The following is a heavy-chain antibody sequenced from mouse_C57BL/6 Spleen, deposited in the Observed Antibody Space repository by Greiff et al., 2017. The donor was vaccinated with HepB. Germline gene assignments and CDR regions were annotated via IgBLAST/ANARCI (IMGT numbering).Heavy chain of an antibody. J-gene: IGHJ4*01. CDR2: IRNKANGYTT. CDR3: ARDLLGRAMDY. CDR1: GFTFTDYY. Sequence: EVHLVESGGGLVQPGGSLSLSCAASGFTFTDYYMSWVRQPPGKALEWLGFIRNKANGYTTEYSASVKGRFTISRDNSQSILYLQMNALRAEDSATYYCARDLLGRAMDYWGQGTSVTVSS. V-gene: IGHV7-3*01. D-gene: IGHD4-1*01.